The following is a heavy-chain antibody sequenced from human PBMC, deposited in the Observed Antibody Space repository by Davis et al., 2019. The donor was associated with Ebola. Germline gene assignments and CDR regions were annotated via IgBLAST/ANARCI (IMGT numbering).Heavy chain of an antibody. CDR3: ASRGPLTAYSAMTQWY. D-gene: IGHD2-15*01. CDR2: IIPIVDTP. V-gene: IGHV1-69*06. Sequence: AASVKVSCKASGDTFSSYDFNWVRQAPGQGLEWMGGIIPIVDTPNYGQKFKGRVTITADKSTSTAYMELDSLTSEDTAVYYCASRGPLTAYSAMTQWYWGQGTLVTVSA. CDR1: GDTFSSYD. J-gene: IGHJ4*02.